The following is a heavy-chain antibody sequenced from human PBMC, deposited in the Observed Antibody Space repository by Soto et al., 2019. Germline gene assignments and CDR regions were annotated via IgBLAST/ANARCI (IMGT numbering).Heavy chain of an antibody. D-gene: IGHD1-20*01. CDR2: ISGSGGST. J-gene: IGHJ6*02. V-gene: IGHV3-23*01. Sequence: GVLRLSCAASGFTFSSYAMSWVRQAPGRGLEWVSAISGSGGSTYYADSVKGRFTISRGNSKNTLYLQMNSLRAEDTAVYYCAKDSGGIRDVWGQGTTVTVSS. CDR3: AKDSGGIRDV. CDR1: GFTFSSYA.